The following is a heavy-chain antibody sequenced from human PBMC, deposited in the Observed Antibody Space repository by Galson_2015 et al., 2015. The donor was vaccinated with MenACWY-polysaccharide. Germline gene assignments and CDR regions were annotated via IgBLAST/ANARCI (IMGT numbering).Heavy chain of an antibody. CDR3: ALGSGRTFDY. CDR1: GFSLRTSGAG. J-gene: IGHJ4*02. D-gene: IGHD3-10*01. CDR2: IYWDDDK. Sequence: PALVKPTQTLTLTCTFSGFSLRTSGAGVGWLRQPPGKALEWIAFIYWDDDKRYSPYLKSRLTITKDTSKNHVVLTMTNMDPVDTATYYCALGSGRTFDYWGQGTLVTVSS. V-gene: IGHV2-5*02.